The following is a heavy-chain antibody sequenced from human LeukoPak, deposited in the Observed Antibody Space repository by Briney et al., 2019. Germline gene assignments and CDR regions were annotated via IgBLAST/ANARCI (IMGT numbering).Heavy chain of an antibody. CDR1: GGSFSVYY. D-gene: IGHD5-18*01. V-gene: IGHV4-34*01. CDR2: INHSGST. CDR3: ARDRVDTAMVWSYYYMDV. J-gene: IGHJ6*03. Sequence: SETLSLTCAVYGGSFSVYYWIWIRQPPGKGLEWIGEINHSGSTNYNPSLKSRVTISVDTSKNQFSLKLSSVTAADTAVYYCARDRVDTAMVWSYYYMDVWGKGTTVTVSS.